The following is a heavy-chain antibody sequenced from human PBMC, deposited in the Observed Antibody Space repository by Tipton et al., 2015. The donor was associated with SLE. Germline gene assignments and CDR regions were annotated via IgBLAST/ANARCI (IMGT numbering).Heavy chain of an antibody. Sequence: LRLSCTVSGGSISSSSYYWSWIRQPPGKGLEWIGEINHSGSTNYNPSLKSRVTISVDTSKNQFSLKLSSVTAADTAVYYCARKPYSSSWKFDYWGQGTLVTVSS. CDR1: GGSISSSSYY. D-gene: IGHD6-13*01. CDR3: ARKPYSSSWKFDY. CDR2: INHSGST. J-gene: IGHJ4*02. V-gene: IGHV4-39*07.